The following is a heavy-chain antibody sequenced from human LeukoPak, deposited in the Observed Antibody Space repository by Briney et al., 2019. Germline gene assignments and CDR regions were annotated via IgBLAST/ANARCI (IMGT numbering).Heavy chain of an antibody. V-gene: IGHV3-48*02. CDR1: GLTFSSYN. Sequence: GGSLRLSCAASGLTFSSYNMSWVRQAPGKGLEWVSEISSSGSTIYFADSVKGRFTISRDNAKNSLYLQMNSLRDEDTAVYYCARLEYYYVSGNYYKLFDYWGQGTLVTVCS. D-gene: IGHD3-10*01. J-gene: IGHJ4*02. CDR3: ARLEYYYVSGNYYKLFDY. CDR2: ISSSGSTI.